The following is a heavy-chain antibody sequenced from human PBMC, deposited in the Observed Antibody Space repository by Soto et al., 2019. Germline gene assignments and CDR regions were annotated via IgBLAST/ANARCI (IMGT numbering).Heavy chain of an antibody. V-gene: IGHV3-23*01. D-gene: IGHD3-10*01. CDR3: AKDESLYGFGAPYYYYGMDV. CDR2: ISGSGGST. J-gene: IGHJ6*02. Sequence: EVQLLESGGGLVQPGGSLRLSCAASGFTFSSYAMSWVRQAPGKGLEWVSAISGSGGSTYYADSVKGRFTISRDNSKNTLYLQMNSLRAEDTAVYYCAKDESLYGFGAPYYYYGMDVWGQGTTVTVSS. CDR1: GFTFSSYA.